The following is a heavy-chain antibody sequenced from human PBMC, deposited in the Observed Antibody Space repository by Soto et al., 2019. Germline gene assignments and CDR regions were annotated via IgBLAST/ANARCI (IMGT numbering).Heavy chain of an antibody. J-gene: IGHJ5*02. D-gene: IGHD3-16*02. CDR1: GYTFTSYA. CDR2: INAGNGNT. Sequence: ASVKVSCKASGYTFTSYAMHWVRQAPGQRLEWMGWINAGNGNTKYSQKFQGRVTITRDTSASTAYMELSSLRSEDTAVYYCARDGRYDYIWGSYHINWFDPWGQGTLVTVSS. CDR3: ARDGRYDYIWGSYHINWFDP. V-gene: IGHV1-3*01.